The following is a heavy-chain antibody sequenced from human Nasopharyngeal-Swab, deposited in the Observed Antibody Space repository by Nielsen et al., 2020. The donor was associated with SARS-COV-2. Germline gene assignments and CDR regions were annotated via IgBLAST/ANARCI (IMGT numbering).Heavy chain of an antibody. Sequence: GESLKISCAASGFTFSSYAMHWVRQAPGKGLEWVAVISYDGSNKYYADSVKGRFTISRDNSKNTLYLQMNSLRAEDTAVYYCARLDTTTPGIAAAGTLDYWGQGTLVTVSS. V-gene: IGHV3-30-3*01. J-gene: IGHJ4*02. CDR3: ARLDTTTPGIAAAGTLDY. D-gene: IGHD6-13*01. CDR2: ISYDGSNK. CDR1: GFTFSSYA.